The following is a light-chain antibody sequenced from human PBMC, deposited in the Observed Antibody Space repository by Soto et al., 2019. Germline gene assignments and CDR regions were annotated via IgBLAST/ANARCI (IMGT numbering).Light chain of an antibody. CDR3: QQRSNWPPLIS. CDR1: QSVTTY. CDR2: DAS. V-gene: IGKV3-11*01. J-gene: IGKJ5*01. Sequence: EIVLTQSPDTLSLSPGERATLSFRASQSVTTYLAWYQQKPGQAPRLLIYDASNRATGIPARFSGSGSGTDFTLTISSLEPEDFAVYYCQQRSNWPPLISFGQGTRLEIK.